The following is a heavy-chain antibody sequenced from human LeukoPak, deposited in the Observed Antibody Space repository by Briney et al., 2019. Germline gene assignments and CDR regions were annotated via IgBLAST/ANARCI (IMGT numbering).Heavy chain of an antibody. CDR1: GGSFSGYY. CDR3: ASSVYYGSGSYYLGYYFDY. V-gene: IGHV4-34*01. CDR2: INHSGST. Sequence: SETLSLTCAVYGGSFSGYYWSWIRQPPGKGLEWIGEINHSGSTNYNPSLKSRVTISVDTSKNQFSLKLSSVTAADTAVYYCASSVYYGSGSYYLGYYFDYWGQGTLVTVSS. D-gene: IGHD3-10*01. J-gene: IGHJ4*02.